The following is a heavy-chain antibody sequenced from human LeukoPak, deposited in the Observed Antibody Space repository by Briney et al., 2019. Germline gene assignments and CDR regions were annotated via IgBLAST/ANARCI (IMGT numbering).Heavy chain of an antibody. J-gene: IGHJ4*02. CDR3: AREKHRGGLDY. D-gene: IGHD3-10*01. Sequence: SSETLSLTCTVSGGSISSGGYYWSWIRQHPGKGLEWIGYIYYSGSTYYNPSLKSRVTISVDTSKNQFSLKLSSVTAADTAVYYCAREKHRGGLDYWGQGTLVTVSS. V-gene: IGHV4-31*03. CDR2: IYYSGST. CDR1: GGSISSGGYY.